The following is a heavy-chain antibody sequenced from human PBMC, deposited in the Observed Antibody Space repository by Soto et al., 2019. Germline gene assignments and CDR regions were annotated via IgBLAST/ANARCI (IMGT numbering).Heavy chain of an antibody. Sequence: SETVSLTCTVSGGSVSSGSYYWSWILHPPGKGLEWIGYIYYSGSTNYNPSLKSRVTISVDTSKNQFSLKLSSVTAADTAVYYCARAKKQWSHFSWGQGTLVTVSS. D-gene: IGHD6-19*01. V-gene: IGHV4-61*01. CDR1: GGSVSSGSYY. CDR3: ARAKKQWSHFS. CDR2: IYYSGST. J-gene: IGHJ4*02.